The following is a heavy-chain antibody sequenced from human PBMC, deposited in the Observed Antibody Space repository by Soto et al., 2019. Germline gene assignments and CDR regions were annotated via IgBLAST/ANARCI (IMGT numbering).Heavy chain of an antibody. V-gene: IGHV1-8*01. CDR1: GYTFTSYD. CDR3: ARVGWIQLWLLAFDI. J-gene: IGHJ3*02. CDR2: MNPNSGNT. Sequence: ASVKVSCKASGYTFTSYDINWVRQATGQGLEWMGWMNPNSGNTGYAQKFQGRVTMTRNTSISTAYMERSSLRSEDTAVYYCARVGWIQLWLLAFDIWGQGTMVTVSS. D-gene: IGHD5-18*01.